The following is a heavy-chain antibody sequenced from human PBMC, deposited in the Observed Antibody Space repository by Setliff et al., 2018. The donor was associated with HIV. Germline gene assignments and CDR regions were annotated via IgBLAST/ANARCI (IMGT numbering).Heavy chain of an antibody. CDR2: IYPGDSDT. CDR1: GYSFTTNW. V-gene: IGHV5-51*01. Sequence: GESLKISCKASGYSFTTNWIGWVRLMPGKGLEWMGIIYPGDSDTRYSPSFQGQVTMSADKSISTAYVQWSGLKASDTAMYYCARRPYYDSWSGHQAFDIWGQGTMVTVSS. D-gene: IGHD3-3*01. J-gene: IGHJ3*02. CDR3: ARRPYYDSWSGHQAFDI.